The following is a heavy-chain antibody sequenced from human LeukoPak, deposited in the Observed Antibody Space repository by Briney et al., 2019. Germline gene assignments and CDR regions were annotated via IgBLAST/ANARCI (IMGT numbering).Heavy chain of an antibody. J-gene: IGHJ3*02. CDR3: ARVYRTTGPRGGGAFDI. Sequence: MPSETLSLTCTVSGGSISSGGYYWSWIRQHPGKGLEWIGYIYYSGSTYYNPSLKSRVTISVDTSKNQFSLKLSSVTAADTAVYYCARVYRTTGPRGGGAFDIWGQGTMVTVSS. CDR1: GGSISSGGYY. CDR2: IYYSGST. D-gene: IGHD3-10*01. V-gene: IGHV4-31*03.